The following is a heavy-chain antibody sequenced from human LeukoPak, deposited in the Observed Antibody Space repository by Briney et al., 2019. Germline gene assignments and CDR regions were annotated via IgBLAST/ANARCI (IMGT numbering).Heavy chain of an antibody. D-gene: IGHD4-17*01. CDR2: ISSNGGIT. V-gene: IGHV3-64*01. Sequence: GGSLRLSCAASGFTFRNYAMHWVRQAPGKGLEYVSAISSNGGITYYANSVKGRFTISRDNSKNTLYLQMGSLRAEDMAVYYCARDPNGDYPFWGQGTLVTVSS. CDR1: GFTFRNYA. CDR3: ARDPNGDYPF. J-gene: IGHJ4*02.